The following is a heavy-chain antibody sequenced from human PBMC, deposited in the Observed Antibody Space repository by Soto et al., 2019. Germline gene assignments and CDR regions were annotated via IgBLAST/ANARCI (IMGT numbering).Heavy chain of an antibody. V-gene: IGHV4-4*07. J-gene: IGHJ6*02. CDR2: IYTSGST. CDR1: GGSIRSYY. CDR3: AREGASGFGMDV. Sequence: QVQLQESGPGLVKPSETLSLTRNVSGGSIRSYYWSWVRQPAGKPLEWIGRIYTSGSTNYNPSLKSRVSMSVDTSKIQFSREVTSVTAADTAVYYCAREGASGFGMDVWGLGTTVTVSS. D-gene: IGHD1-26*01.